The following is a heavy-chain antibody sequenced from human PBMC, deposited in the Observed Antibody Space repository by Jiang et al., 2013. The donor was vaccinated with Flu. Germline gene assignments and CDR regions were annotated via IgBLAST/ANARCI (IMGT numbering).Heavy chain of an antibody. CDR1: GGSISSYY. CDR2: IYYSGST. J-gene: IGHJ4*02. D-gene: IGHD4-11*01. CDR3: ARVQYSNPDY. Sequence: GSGLVKPSETLSLTCTVSGGSISSYYWSWIRQPPGKGLEWIGYIYYSGSTNYNPSLKSRVTISVDTSKNQFSLKLSSVTAADTAVYYCARVQYSNPDYWGQGTLVTVSS. V-gene: IGHV4-59*01.